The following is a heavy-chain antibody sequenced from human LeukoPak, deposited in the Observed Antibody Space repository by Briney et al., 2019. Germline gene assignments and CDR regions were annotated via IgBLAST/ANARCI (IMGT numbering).Heavy chain of an antibody. CDR1: GYTLTSYY. CDR2: ISAYNGNT. D-gene: IGHD6-19*01. Sequence: ASVKVSCKASGYTLTSYYITWVRQAPGQGLEWMGCISAYNGNTNYAQKLQGRVTMTTDTSTSTAYMELRRLRSDDTAVYYCARGDAVAGVFDYWGQGTLVTVSS. V-gene: IGHV1-18*01. CDR3: ARGDAVAGVFDY. J-gene: IGHJ4*02.